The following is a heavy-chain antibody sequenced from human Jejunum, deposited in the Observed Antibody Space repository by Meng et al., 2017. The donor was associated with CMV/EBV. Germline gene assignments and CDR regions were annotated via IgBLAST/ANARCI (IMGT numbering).Heavy chain of an antibody. Sequence: KDSCKAHGYPFTNSDIYWVRQATGQGPEWMGWVNPNSGKTGYAQKFQGRLIMSRNSSIDTAYMELSSLRSDDTAVYYCARRRNWFDSWGQGTLVTVSS. CDR1: GYPFTNSD. V-gene: IGHV1-8*01. J-gene: IGHJ5*01. CDR3: ARRRNWFDS. CDR2: VNPNSGKT.